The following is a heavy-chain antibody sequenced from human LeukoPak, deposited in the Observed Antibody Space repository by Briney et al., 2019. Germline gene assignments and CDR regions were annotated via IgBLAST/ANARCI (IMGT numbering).Heavy chain of an antibody. CDR2: IKSKTDGGTT. J-gene: IGHJ3*02. CDR3: TTHYYDSSGYYHGYAFDI. V-gene: IGHV3-15*01. CDR1: GFTFSNAW. Sequence: GGSLRLSCAASGFTFSNAWMSWVRQAPGKGLEWVCRIKSKTDGGTTDYAATVKGRFTISRDDSKNTLYLQMNSLKTEDTAVYYCTTHYYDSSGYYHGYAFDIWGQGTMGTVSS. D-gene: IGHD3-22*01.